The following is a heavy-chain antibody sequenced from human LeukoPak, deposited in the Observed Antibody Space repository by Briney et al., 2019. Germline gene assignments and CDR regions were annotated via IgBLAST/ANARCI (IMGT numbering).Heavy chain of an antibody. V-gene: IGHV4-39*01. CDR3: ARQPYGSGRGYFDY. CDR2: IYYSGST. D-gene: IGHD3-10*01. CDR1: GGSISSSSYY. Sequence: SETLSLTCTVSGGSISSSSYYWGWIRQPPGKGLEWIGSIYYSGSTYYNPSLKSRVTISVDTSKNQFSLKLSSGTAADTAVYYCARQPYGSGRGYFDYWGQGTLVTVSS. J-gene: IGHJ4*02.